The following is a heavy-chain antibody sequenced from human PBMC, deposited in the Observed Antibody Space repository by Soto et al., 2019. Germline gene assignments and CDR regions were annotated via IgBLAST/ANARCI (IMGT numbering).Heavy chain of an antibody. Sequence: EVQLVESGGGLVQPGGSLRLSCTPSEFTFSRFWMSWVRQAPGKGLEWVANMNQDGSENYYVDYVKCRFTISRDNAKNSLYLQMNVLRAEDTAVYYCARDRPYFSSTSCFALWVYMDVWGKGTTVTVSS. CDR2: MNQDGSEN. V-gene: IGHV3-7*01. D-gene: IGHD2-2*01. CDR3: ARDRPYFSSTSCFALWVYMDV. J-gene: IGHJ6*03. CDR1: EFTFSRFW.